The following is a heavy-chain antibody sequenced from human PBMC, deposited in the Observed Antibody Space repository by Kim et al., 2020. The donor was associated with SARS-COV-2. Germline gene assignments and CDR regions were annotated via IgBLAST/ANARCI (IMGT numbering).Heavy chain of an antibody. CDR3: ARASYGDNV. D-gene: IGHD4-17*01. CDR2: IYYTGST. V-gene: IGHV4-59*01. Sequence: SETLSLTCTVSGGSISSYYWSWIRQPPGKGLEWIGYIYYTGSTNYNPSLKSRVTISVDTSKNQFSLKLSSVTPADTAVYYCARASYGDNVWGQGTLVTVSS. CDR1: GGSISSYY. J-gene: IGHJ1*01.